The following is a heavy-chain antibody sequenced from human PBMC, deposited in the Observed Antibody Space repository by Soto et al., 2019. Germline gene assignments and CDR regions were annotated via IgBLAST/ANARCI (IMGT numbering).Heavy chain of an antibody. V-gene: IGHV1-69*13. CDR3: ARVDGGYDSYYFDY. J-gene: IGHJ4*02. Sequence: SVKVSCKASGGTFSSYAISWVRQAPGQGLEWMGGIIPIFGTANYAQKFQGRVTITADESTSTAYMELSSLRSEDTAAYYCARVDGGYDSYYFDYWGQGTLVTVSS. CDR1: GGTFSSYA. D-gene: IGHD5-12*01. CDR2: IIPIFGTA.